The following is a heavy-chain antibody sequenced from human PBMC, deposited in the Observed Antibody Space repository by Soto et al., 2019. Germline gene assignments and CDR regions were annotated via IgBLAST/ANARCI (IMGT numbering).Heavy chain of an antibody. D-gene: IGHD2-2*01. CDR3: AKARGYQLPRYGMDV. J-gene: IGHJ6*02. V-gene: IGHV3-9*01. Sequence: EVQLVESGGGLVQPGRSLRLSCAASGFTFDDYAMHWVRQAPGKGLEWVSGISWNSGSIGYADSVKGRFTISRDNAKNSLYLQMNSLRAEDTALNYCAKARGYQLPRYGMDVWGQGTTVTVSS. CDR1: GFTFDDYA. CDR2: ISWNSGSI.